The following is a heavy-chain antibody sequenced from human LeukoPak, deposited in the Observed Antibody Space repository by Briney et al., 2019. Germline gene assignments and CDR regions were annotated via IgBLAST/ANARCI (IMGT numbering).Heavy chain of an antibody. D-gene: IGHD3-22*01. CDR2: ISGSGGSI. CDR3: AKGHQDYYDSSGYFFFDY. Sequence: GGSLTLSCAASGFTFSRYAMSWGRQAPGKGLDWVSGISGSGGSIYYADSVKGRFTISRDNSKNTLYLQMNSLRAEDTAVYYCAKGHQDYYDSSGYFFFDYWGQGTLVTVSS. V-gene: IGHV3-23*01. CDR1: GFTFSRYA. J-gene: IGHJ4*02.